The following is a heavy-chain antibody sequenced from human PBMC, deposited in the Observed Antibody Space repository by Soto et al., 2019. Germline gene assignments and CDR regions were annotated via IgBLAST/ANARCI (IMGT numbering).Heavy chain of an antibody. J-gene: IGHJ6*02. CDR2: ISYDGSNK. Sequence: LRLSCAASGFTFSSYAMHWVRQAPGKGLEWVAVISYDGSNKYYADSVKGRFTISRDNSKNTLYLQMNSLRAEDTAVYYCARDYDFWSGYYIGYYYYGMDVWGQGTTVTVSS. V-gene: IGHV3-30-3*01. D-gene: IGHD3-3*01. CDR1: GFTFSSYA. CDR3: ARDYDFWSGYYIGYYYYGMDV.